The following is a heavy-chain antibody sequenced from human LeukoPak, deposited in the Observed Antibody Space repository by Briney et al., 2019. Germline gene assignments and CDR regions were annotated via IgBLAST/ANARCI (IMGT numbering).Heavy chain of an antibody. J-gene: IGHJ5*02. V-gene: IGHV4-34*01. CDR1: GGSFSGYY. CDR2: INHSGST. CDR3: AESMVRGSLGFDP. Sequence: PSETLSLTCAVYGGSFSGYYWSWIRQPPGKGLEWIGEINHSGSTNYNPSLKSRVTISVDTSKNQFSLKLSSVTAADTAVYYCAESMVRGSLGFDPWGQGTLVTVSS. D-gene: IGHD3-10*01.